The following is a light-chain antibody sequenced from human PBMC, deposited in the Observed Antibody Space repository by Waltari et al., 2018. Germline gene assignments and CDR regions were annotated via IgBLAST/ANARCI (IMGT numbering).Light chain of an antibody. J-gene: IGKJ2*01. CDR2: SAS. CDR1: PSIGDN. CDR3: QQCNDWPPYT. V-gene: IGKV3-15*01. Sequence: EIVVTQSPATLSVSPGERATLYCRASPSIGDNLAWYQQKPGQHPRLLIYSASRRLPGVPDRFSGSGSGTDFTLTISSLQSEDFAVYYCQQCNDWPPYTFGRGTKLEI.